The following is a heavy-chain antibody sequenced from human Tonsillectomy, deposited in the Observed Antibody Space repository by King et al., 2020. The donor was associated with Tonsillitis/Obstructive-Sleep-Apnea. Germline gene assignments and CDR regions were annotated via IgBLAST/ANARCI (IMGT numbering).Heavy chain of an antibody. D-gene: IGHD3-16*01. CDR2: IDPSDSYT. CDR1: GYSFTSYW. CDR3: ASAGGYYSGMDV. Sequence: VQLVESGAEVKKPGESLRISCKGSGYSFTSYWISWVRQMPGKGLEWMGRIDPSDSYTDYSPSFQGHVTISADKSISTAYLQWSSLKASDTAMYDCASAGGYYSGMDVWGHGTTVTVSS. V-gene: IGHV5-10-1*03. J-gene: IGHJ6*02.